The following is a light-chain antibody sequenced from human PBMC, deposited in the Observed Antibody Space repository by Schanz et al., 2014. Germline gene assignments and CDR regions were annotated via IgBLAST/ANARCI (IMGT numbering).Light chain of an antibody. V-gene: IGLV2-14*03. CDR2: DVS. CDR1: SSDVGGYNY. J-gene: IGLJ3*02. Sequence: QSALTQPASVSGSPGQSITISCTGTSSDVGGYNYVSWYQHHPGKAPKLMISDVSNRPSGVSNRFSGSKSGNTASLTVSGHQAEDEADYYCGSYAGERAMFGGGTKLTVL. CDR3: GSYAGERAM.